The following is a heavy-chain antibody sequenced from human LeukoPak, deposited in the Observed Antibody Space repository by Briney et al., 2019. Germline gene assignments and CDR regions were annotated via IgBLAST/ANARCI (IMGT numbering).Heavy chain of an antibody. V-gene: IGHV1-18*01. Sequence: RASVKVSCKASGYTLSTYEITWVRQAPGQGLEWMGWISTHNGNRVYAQKFQGRVILTTDTSTSTAYMELRSLISDDTAVYYCAKVVGASPGHAFDIWRQGTMVTVS. CDR1: GYTLSTYE. J-gene: IGHJ3*02. D-gene: IGHD1-26*01. CDR2: ISTHNGNR. CDR3: AKVVGASPGHAFDI.